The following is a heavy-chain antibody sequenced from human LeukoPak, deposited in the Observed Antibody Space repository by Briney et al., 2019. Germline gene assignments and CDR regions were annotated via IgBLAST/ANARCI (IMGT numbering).Heavy chain of an antibody. CDR3: ARDPPQPGITAAGYFDL. J-gene: IGHJ2*01. D-gene: IGHD6-13*01. CDR2: VYYSGST. Sequence: SETLSLTCTVSGDSISSYSWSWIREPSGKGLEWMGYVYYSGSTNYNPSLKSRVTISADTSKNQFSLKVRSVTAADTAVYYCARDPPQPGITAAGYFDLWGRGTLVTVSS. CDR1: GDSISSYS. V-gene: IGHV4-59*01.